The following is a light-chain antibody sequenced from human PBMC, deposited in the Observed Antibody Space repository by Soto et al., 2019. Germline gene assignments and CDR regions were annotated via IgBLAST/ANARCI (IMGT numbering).Light chain of an antibody. Sequence: EIVWTQSPATLSLYAGERATLSCRASQSVSSYLAWYQQKPGQAPRLLIYDASNRATGIPARFSGSGSGTDFTLTISSLEPEDFAVYYCQQRSNWPLTFGGGTKVDTK. CDR3: QQRSNWPLT. CDR1: QSVSSY. J-gene: IGKJ4*01. V-gene: IGKV3-11*01. CDR2: DAS.